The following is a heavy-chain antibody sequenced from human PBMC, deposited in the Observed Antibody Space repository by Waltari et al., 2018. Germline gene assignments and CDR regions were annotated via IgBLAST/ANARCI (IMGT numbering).Heavy chain of an antibody. CDR3: ASGYGSGSYNYFDY. Sequence: QVQLQESGPGLVKPSETLSLTCTVSGGSIRGYYWSWIRQPAGKGLEWIGRIYTRGTTNYNPSLKSRVTMSVDTSKNHFSLKLSSVTAADTAVYYCASGYGSGSYNYFDYWGQGTLVTVSS. J-gene: IGHJ4*02. V-gene: IGHV4-4*07. CDR1: GGSIRGYY. CDR2: IYTRGTT. D-gene: IGHD3-10*01.